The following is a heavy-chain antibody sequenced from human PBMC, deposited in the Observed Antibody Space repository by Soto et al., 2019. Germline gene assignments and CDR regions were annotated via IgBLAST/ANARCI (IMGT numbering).Heavy chain of an antibody. CDR3: ARGPTAALRETTLFRGLFEL. V-gene: IGHV4-34*01. CDR1: GGSLGGFH. Sequence: QVQLQQWGAGLLKPSETLSLTCAVSGGSLGGFHWSWIRQPPGKGLEWIGEISRSGSTNYGPSLRLRVTVSMDTSRSQVSLNLSSVTDADTAVYYCARGPTAALRETTLFRGLFELWGHGNLGTVSS. D-gene: IGHD3-10*01. J-gene: IGHJ4*01. CDR2: ISRSGST.